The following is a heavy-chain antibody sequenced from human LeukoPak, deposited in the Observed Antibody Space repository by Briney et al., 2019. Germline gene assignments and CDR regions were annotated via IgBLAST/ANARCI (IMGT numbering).Heavy chain of an antibody. CDR2: IYLSGTT. Sequence: SETLSLTCAVSGGSISSTNWWSGVRQPPGKGLEGIGEIYLSGTTNYKPSLKSRAPISLDKSRNHFSLKLPSVTAADSAVYYCARRSPYSTGWSSYFDYWGQGALVTVSS. V-gene: IGHV4-4*02. CDR1: GGSISSTNW. J-gene: IGHJ4*02. D-gene: IGHD6-19*01. CDR3: ARRSPYSTGWSSYFDY.